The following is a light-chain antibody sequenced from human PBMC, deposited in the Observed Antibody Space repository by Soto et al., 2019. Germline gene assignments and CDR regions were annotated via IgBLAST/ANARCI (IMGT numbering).Light chain of an antibody. CDR2: DVS. CDR3: SSYTTSSTYYV. V-gene: IGLV2-14*01. J-gene: IGLJ1*01. CDR1: SSDVGGYNY. Sequence: QSALTQPASVSGSPGQSITISCTGTSSDVGGYNYVSWYQQHPGKAPKLMIYDVSNRPSGVSNRFSGSKSGNTASLTISGLQAEDEADYYGSSYTTSSTYYVFGTGTKVTV.